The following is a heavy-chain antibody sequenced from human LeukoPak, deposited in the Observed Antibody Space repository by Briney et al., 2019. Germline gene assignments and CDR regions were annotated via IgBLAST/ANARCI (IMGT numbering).Heavy chain of an antibody. J-gene: IGHJ5*02. Sequence: PSETLSLTCNVSGHSINSNNYYWGWIRQPPGKGLEWIGTIYSTGSTYYSASLRSRLTISADTSHNQYSLSLTSVTAADTALYFCARGSLAFASWGQGSLVTVSS. D-gene: IGHD3-3*02. CDR2: IYSTGST. CDR1: GHSINSNNYY. CDR3: ARGSLAFAS. V-gene: IGHV4-39*07.